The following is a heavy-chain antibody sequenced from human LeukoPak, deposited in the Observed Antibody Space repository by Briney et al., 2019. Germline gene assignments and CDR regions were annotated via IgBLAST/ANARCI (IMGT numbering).Heavy chain of an antibody. V-gene: IGHV4-30-4*07. CDR3: ARVDMSTITIDY. CDR1: GGSISSGGYS. J-gene: IGHJ4*02. CDR2: TYYSGNA. Sequence: SETLSLTCAVSGGSISSGGYSWSWIRQPPGKGLEWIGYTYYSGNAYYNPSLKSRVTISVDKSKNQFSLKLSSVTAADTAVYYCARVDMSTITIDYWGQGTLVTVSS. D-gene: IGHD5-24*01.